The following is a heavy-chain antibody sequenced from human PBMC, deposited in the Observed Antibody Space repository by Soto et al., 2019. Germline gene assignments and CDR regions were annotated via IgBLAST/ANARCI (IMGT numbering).Heavy chain of an antibody. Sequence: EVQLVESGGGLVQPGGSLRLSCAASGFTFSSYWMSWVRQAPGKGLEWVANIKQDGSEKYYVDSVKGRFTISRDNAKNSLYLQMNSLRAEDTAVYYCARDGGDDILPDDRGYTDVWGKGTTVTVSS. D-gene: IGHD3-9*01. CDR3: ARDGGDDILPDDRGYTDV. CDR1: GFTFSSYW. V-gene: IGHV3-7*01. J-gene: IGHJ6*03. CDR2: IKQDGSEK.